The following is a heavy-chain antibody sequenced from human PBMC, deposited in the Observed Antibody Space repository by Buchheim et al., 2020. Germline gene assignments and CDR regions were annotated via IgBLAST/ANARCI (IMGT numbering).Heavy chain of an antibody. CDR1: GFTFSSYA. J-gene: IGHJ4*02. Sequence: EVQLLESGGGLVQPGGSLRLSCAASGFTFSSYAMSWVRQAPGKGLEWVSAISGSGGSTYFPCSAKGRFTISRDNSKNTLFLLMNSMRAEDTAVYYCAKVSTDYGAGTADYWGQGTL. V-gene: IGHV3-23*01. D-gene: IGHD4-17*01. CDR3: AKVSTDYGAGTADY. CDR2: ISGSGGST.